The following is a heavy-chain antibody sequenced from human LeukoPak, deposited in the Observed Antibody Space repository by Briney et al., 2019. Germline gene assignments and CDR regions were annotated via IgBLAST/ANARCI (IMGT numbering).Heavy chain of an antibody. J-gene: IGHJ4*02. CDR2: ISTTSSYI. CDR1: GFTFSTYS. Sequence: GGSLRLSCAASGFTFSTYSMNWVRQAPGKGLEWVSSISTTSSYIYYADSVEGRFTISRDNAKNSLSLQMNSLKVEDTAVYYCARGGYCGSTSCYFLDYWGQGTLVTVSS. CDR3: ARGGYCGSTSCYFLDY. D-gene: IGHD2-2*01. V-gene: IGHV3-21*01.